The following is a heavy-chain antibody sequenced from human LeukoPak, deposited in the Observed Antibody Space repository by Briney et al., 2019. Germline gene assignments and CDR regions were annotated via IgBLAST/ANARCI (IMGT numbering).Heavy chain of an antibody. Sequence: GASVKVSCKASGGTFSSYAISWVRQAPGQGLEWMGGIIPIFGTANYAQKFQGRVTITADESTSTAYMELSSLRSEDTAVYYRARNLVGATRGEFDYWGQGTLVTVSS. D-gene: IGHD1-26*01. CDR3: ARNLVGATRGEFDY. CDR1: GGTFSSYA. V-gene: IGHV1-69*13. CDR2: IIPIFGTA. J-gene: IGHJ4*02.